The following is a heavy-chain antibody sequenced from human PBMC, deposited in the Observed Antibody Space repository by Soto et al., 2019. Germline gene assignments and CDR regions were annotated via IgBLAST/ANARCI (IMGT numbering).Heavy chain of an antibody. Sequence: GGSLRLSCTASGFTFNDFHMTWIRQAPGKGLEWISHISGRTNYTKYTDSVKGRFSISRDNAKNSLYLQMDSLRVEDTAIYYCARRRGEWVSSALYNWFEPWGQGTLVTVSS. V-gene: IGHV3-11*06. J-gene: IGHJ5*02. CDR2: ISGRTNYT. CDR1: GFTFNDFH. CDR3: ARRRGEWVSSALYNWFEP. D-gene: IGHD3-10*01.